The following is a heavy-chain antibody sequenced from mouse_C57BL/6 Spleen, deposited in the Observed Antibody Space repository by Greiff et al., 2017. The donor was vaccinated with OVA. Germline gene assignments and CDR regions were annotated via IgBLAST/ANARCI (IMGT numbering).Heavy chain of an antibody. V-gene: IGHV1-15*01. CDR3: TRRTVNH. CDR2: IDPETGGT. Sequence: QVQLKPSGAELVRPGASVTLSCKASGYTFTDYEMHWVKQTPVHGLEWIGAIDPETGGTAYNQKFKGKAILTADKSSSTAYMELRSLTSEDSAVYYCTRRTVNHWGQGTTLTVSS. CDR1: GYTFTDYE. J-gene: IGHJ2*01.